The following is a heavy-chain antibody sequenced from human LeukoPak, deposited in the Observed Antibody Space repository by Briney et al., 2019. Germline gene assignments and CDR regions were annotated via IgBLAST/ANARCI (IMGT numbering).Heavy chain of an antibody. D-gene: IGHD6-13*01. V-gene: IGHV3-7*01. Sequence: GGSLRLSCAASGFTFSSYWMSWVHQAPGKGLEWVAYIKQDGMEKYFVLPVKGRSTISRDNAKNSLYLQMNSLRAEDTAVYYCAKAASSSWPSYQYGMDVGSQGTTVTVSS. CDR2: IKQDGMEK. J-gene: IGHJ6*02. CDR1: GFTFSSYW. CDR3: AKAASSSWPSYQYGMDV.